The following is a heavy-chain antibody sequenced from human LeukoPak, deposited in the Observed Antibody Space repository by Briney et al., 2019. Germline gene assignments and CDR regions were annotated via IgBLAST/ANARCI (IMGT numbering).Heavy chain of an antibody. V-gene: IGHV3-7*01. CDR3: ARNRGSSGWYEFGY. CDR1: GFTSSSYW. Sequence: GGSLRLSCAASGFTSSSYWMSWVRQAPGKGLEWVANIKQDGSEKYYVDSVKGRFTISRDNAKNSLYLQMNSLRAEDTAVYYCARNRGSSGWYEFGYWGQGTLVTVSS. D-gene: IGHD6-19*01. J-gene: IGHJ4*02. CDR2: IKQDGSEK.